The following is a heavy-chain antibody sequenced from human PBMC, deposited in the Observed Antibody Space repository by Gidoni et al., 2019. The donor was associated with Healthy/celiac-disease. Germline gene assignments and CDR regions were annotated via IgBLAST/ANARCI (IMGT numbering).Heavy chain of an antibody. CDR3: AHSQTSVAAAGLFDY. CDR2: IYWDDDK. CDR1: GFAPSTSGVG. Sequence: TLKESGPTLVKPTQTLTLTCTFSGFAPSTSGVGVGWIRQPPGKALEWLALIYWDDDKRYSPSLKSRLTITKDTSKNQVVLTMTNMDPVDTATYYCAHSQTSVAAAGLFDYWGQGTLVTVSS. V-gene: IGHV2-5*02. D-gene: IGHD6-13*01. J-gene: IGHJ4*02.